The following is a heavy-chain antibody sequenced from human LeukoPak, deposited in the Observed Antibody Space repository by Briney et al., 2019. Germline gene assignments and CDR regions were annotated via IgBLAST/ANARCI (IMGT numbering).Heavy chain of an antibody. CDR2: IYYSGST. V-gene: IGHV4-59*01. CDR1: GGSISSYY. CDR3: ARLMRGYFDY. J-gene: IGHJ4*02. Sequence: PSESLSLTCTVSGGSISSYYWSWIRPPPGKGLEWIGYIYYSGSTNYNPSLKSRVTISVDTSKTRFSLKLSSVTAADTAVYYCARLMRGYFDYWGQGTLVTVSS.